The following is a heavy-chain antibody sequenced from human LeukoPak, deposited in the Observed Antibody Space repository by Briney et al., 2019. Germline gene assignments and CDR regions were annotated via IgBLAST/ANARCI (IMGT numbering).Heavy chain of an antibody. CDR3: ARLSGNFVPAVINY. Sequence: SETLSLTCTVSGGSISSYYWSWIRQPPGKGLEWTGYIYYIGSTKYNPSLKSRVTISLDTSKNQLSLKLRSVTAADTAVYYCARLSGNFVPAVINYWGQGTLVTVSS. CDR1: GGSISSYY. CDR2: IYYIGST. J-gene: IGHJ4*02. D-gene: IGHD4-23*01. V-gene: IGHV4-59*08.